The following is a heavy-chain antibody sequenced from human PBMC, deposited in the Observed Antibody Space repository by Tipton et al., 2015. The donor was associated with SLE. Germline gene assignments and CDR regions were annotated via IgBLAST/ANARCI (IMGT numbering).Heavy chain of an antibody. D-gene: IGHD4-17*01. Sequence: TLSLTCTVSGGSISSGSYYWSWIRQPAGKGLEWIGYIYYDGNSHYNPSLKSRLSISVDTSKNQFSLKLSSVTAADTAVYYCARDGGGDYGFDPWGQGTLVTVSS. CDR1: GGSISSGSYY. CDR3: ARDGGGDYGFDP. CDR2: IYYDGNS. J-gene: IGHJ5*02. V-gene: IGHV4-61*10.